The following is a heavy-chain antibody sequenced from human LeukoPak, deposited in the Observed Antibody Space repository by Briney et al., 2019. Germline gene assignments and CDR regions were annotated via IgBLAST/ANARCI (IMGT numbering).Heavy chain of an antibody. CDR3: ARIPGYCRSTSCYWNWFDP. D-gene: IGHD2-2*01. V-gene: IGHV5-51*01. CDR2: IYPGDSDT. Sequence: GESLKISCKGSGYSFTSYWIGWVRQMPGKGLEWMGIIYPGDSDTRYSPSFQGQITISADKSISTAYLQWSSLKASDTAMYYCARIPGYCRSTSCYWNWFDPWGQGTLVTVSS. J-gene: IGHJ5*02. CDR1: GYSFTSYW.